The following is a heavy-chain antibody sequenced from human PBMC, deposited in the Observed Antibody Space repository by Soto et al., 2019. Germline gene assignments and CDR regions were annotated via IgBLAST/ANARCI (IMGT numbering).Heavy chain of an antibody. D-gene: IGHD3-22*01. CDR3: ARDPTYYYDSSGPRALNWFDP. Sequence: SDTLSLTCAVSGGSISSSNWWSWVRQPPGKGLEWIGEIYHSGSTNYNPSLKSRVTISVDKSKNQFSLKLSSVTAADTAVYYCARDPTYYYDSSGPRALNWFDPWGQGTLVTVSS. V-gene: IGHV4-4*02. J-gene: IGHJ5*02. CDR2: IYHSGST. CDR1: GGSISSSNW.